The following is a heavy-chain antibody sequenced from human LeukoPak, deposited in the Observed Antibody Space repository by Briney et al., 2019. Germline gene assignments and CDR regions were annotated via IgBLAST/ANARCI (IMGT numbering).Heavy chain of an antibody. D-gene: IGHD3-9*01. CDR3: ARAHYDILTGYYHDAFDI. J-gene: IGHJ3*02. V-gene: IGHV4-59*01. CDR1: AGSISSDY. CDR2: IYYSGST. Sequence: PSETLSLTCTVSAGSISSDYWSWIRQPPGKGLEWIGYIYYSGSTTYSPSLKSRVTISVDTSKNQFSLKLSSVTAADTAVYYCARAHYDILTGYYHDAFDIWGQGTMVTVSS.